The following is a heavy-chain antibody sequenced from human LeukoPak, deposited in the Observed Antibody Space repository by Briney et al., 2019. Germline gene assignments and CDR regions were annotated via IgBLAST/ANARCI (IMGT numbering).Heavy chain of an antibody. CDR2: ISQSGST. V-gene: IGHV4-4*02. Sequence: SETLSLTCVVSGGSISSSHWWSWVRQPPGKGLEWIGEISQSGSTNYNPSLKSRVTMSVDKSKNQFSLKPSSVSAADTAVYYCARAGRYYDSSGYYWYFDYWGQGTLVTVSS. D-gene: IGHD3-22*01. CDR3: ARAGRYYDSSGYYWYFDY. J-gene: IGHJ4*02. CDR1: GGSISSSHW.